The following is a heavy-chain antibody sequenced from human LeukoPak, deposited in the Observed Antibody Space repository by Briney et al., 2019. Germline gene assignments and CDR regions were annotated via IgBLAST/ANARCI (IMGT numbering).Heavy chain of an antibody. J-gene: IGHJ6*03. CDR3: ASRRGQEGFNYYYYMDV. V-gene: IGHV3-11*04. CDR1: GFTFSDYC. Sequence: KPGGSLRLSCAASGFTFSDYCMSWIRQAPGKGLEWVSYISSSGSTIYYADSVKGRFTISRDNAKNSLYLQMNSLRAEDTAVYYCASRRGQEGFNYYYYMDVWGKGATVTVSS. D-gene: IGHD3-10*01. CDR2: ISSSGSTI.